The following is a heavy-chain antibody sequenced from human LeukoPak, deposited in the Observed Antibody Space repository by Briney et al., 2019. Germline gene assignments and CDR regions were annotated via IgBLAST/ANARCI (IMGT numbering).Heavy chain of an antibody. J-gene: IGHJ5*02. CDR2: INPSGGST. CDR1: GYTFTRYY. CDR3: ARGYSGYDLFLNWFDP. Sequence: GASVKVSCKASGYTFTRYYMHWVRQAPGQGLEWMGIINPSGGSTSYAQKFQGRVTMTRDTSTSTVYMELSSLRSGDTAVYYCARGYSGYDLFLNWFDPWGQGTLVTVSS. D-gene: IGHD5-12*01. V-gene: IGHV1-46*01.